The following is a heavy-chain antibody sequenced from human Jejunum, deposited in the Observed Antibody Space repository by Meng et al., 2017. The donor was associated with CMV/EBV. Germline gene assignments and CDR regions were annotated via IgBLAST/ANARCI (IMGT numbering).Heavy chain of an antibody. CDR2: ISYSGSTI. D-gene: IGHD6-6*01. J-gene: IGHJ4*02. Sequence: TFSSFAMTWIRQAPGKGLEWVSHISYSGSTIYYADSVKGRFTISRDNARNSLYLQMNSLRAEDTAVYYCARMGDSSSPLGFALDYWGQGTLVTVSS. V-gene: IGHV3-11*01. CDR1: TFSSFA. CDR3: ARMGDSSSPLGFALDY.